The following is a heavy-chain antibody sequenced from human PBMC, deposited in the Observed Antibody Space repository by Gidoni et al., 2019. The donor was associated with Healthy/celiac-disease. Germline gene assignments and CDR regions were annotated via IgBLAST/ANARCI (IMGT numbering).Heavy chain of an antibody. D-gene: IGHD6-13*01. CDR2: ISYDGSNK. CDR1: GFTFSSYG. Sequence: QVQLVESGGGVVQPGRSLRRSCAASGFTFSSYGMHWVRQAPGKGLEWVAGISYDGSNKYYADSVQGRFTISRDNSKNTLYLQMNSLRAEDTAVYYCAKDSSSWYDYFDYWGQGTLVTVSS. CDR3: AKDSSSWYDYFDY. J-gene: IGHJ4*02. V-gene: IGHV3-30*18.